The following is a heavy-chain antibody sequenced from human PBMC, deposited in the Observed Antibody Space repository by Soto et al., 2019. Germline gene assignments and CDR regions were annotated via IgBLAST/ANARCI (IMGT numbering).Heavy chain of an antibody. CDR3: ARDLENCGGECSSAFDI. J-gene: IGHJ3*02. CDR1: GFTFRTYN. CDR2: INSSGSIT. D-gene: IGHD2-21*01. Sequence: GGSLRLSCAASGFTFRTYNMNWVRQAPGKGPVWVSRINSSGSITTYADSVKGRFTISRDNAKKTLYLQMNSLTAADTAVYYCARDLENCGGECSSAFDIWGQGTMVTVSS. V-gene: IGHV3-74*01.